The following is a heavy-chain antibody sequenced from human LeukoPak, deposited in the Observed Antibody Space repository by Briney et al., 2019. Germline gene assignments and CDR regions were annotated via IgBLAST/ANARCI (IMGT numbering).Heavy chain of an antibody. Sequence: GGSLRLSCAASGCTFSSYAMSWVRQAPGKGLEWVSSISSSSSYIYYADSLKGRFTISRDNAKNSLYLQMNSLRAEDTAVYYCARGSLYNWFDPWGQGTLVTVSS. J-gene: IGHJ5*02. V-gene: IGHV3-21*01. CDR2: ISSSSSYI. D-gene: IGHD3-10*01. CDR3: ARGSLYNWFDP. CDR1: GCTFSSYA.